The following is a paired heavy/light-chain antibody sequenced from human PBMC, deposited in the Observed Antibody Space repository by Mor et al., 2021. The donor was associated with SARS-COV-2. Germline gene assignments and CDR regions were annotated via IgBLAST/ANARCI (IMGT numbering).Heavy chain of an antibody. Sequence: EVQLLESGGGLVQPGGSLRLSCAASGFSFSSCAMSWVRQAPGKGLEWVSAITFNGGSTYYADSVKGRFSISRDNSKNTLYLQMNSLRAEDTAVYYCAKEKRGWFGESPGGFDYWGQGTLVTVSS. CDR1: GFSFSSCA. CDR3: AKEKRGWFGESPGGFDY. CDR2: ITFNGGST. D-gene: IGHD3-10*01. J-gene: IGHJ4*02. V-gene: IGHV3-23*01.
Light chain of an antibody. CDR3: MQALQIFT. V-gene: IGKV2-28*01. CDR2: LGS. J-gene: IGKJ3*01. Sequence: DIVMTQSPLSLSVTPGEPASISCRSSQSLLHSNGYNYLDWYLQKPGQSPQLLIYLGSNRASGVPDRFSGSGSGTDFTLKISRVEAEDVGVYYCMQALQIFTFGPGTKVDIK. CDR1: QSLLHSNGYNY.